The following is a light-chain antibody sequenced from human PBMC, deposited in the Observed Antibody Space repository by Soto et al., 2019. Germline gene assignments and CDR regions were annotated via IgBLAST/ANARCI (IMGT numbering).Light chain of an antibody. CDR3: QQYNNWPPLT. J-gene: IGKJ4*01. CDR2: GAS. CDR1: QSVSSN. V-gene: IGKV3-15*01. Sequence: EIVLTQSPGTLSLSPGERATLSCRASQSVSSNLAWYQHKPGQAPRLLIYGASTRATGIPARFSGSGSGTEFTLTISSLQSEDFAVYYCQQYNNWPPLTFGGGTKVDIK.